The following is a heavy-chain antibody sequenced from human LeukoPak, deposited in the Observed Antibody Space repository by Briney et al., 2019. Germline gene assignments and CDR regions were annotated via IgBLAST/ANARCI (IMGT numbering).Heavy chain of an antibody. CDR1: GFTFSNYW. J-gene: IGHJ4*02. Sequence: GGSLRLSCAASGFTFSNYWMHWVRQAPGKGLVWVSRINSDESRTNYADSVKGRFTISRDNAKNTLYLQMNSLRAEDTAVYYCARSGYRSNTNCYPLDYWGQGTLVTVSS. V-gene: IGHV3-74*01. CDR3: ARSGYRSNTNCYPLDY. CDR2: INSDESRT. D-gene: IGHD2-2*03.